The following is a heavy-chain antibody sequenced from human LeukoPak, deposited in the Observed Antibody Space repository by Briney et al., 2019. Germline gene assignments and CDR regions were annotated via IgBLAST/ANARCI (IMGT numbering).Heavy chain of an antibody. Sequence: PSETLSLTCTVSGGSISSYYWSWIRQPPGKGLEWIGYIYCSGSTNYNPSLKSRVTISVDTSKNQFSLKLSSVTAADTAVYYCARADVLRYFDWLDSGYYFDYWGQGTLVTVSS. CDR2: IYCSGST. J-gene: IGHJ4*02. CDR1: GGSISSYY. CDR3: ARADVLRYFDWLDSGYYFDY. V-gene: IGHV4-59*01. D-gene: IGHD3-9*01.